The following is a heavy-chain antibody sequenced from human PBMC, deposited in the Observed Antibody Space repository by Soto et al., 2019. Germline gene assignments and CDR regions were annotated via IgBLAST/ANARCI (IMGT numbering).Heavy chain of an antibody. Sequence: EVQLLESGGGLVQPGGSLRLSCAASGFTFSSYAMSWVRQAPGKGLEWVSAISGSVGSTYYEDSVKGRFTISRDNSKNTLYLQMNSLRAEDTDVYYWAKPSFGYIYGYSSFDYWGQGTLVSVSS. D-gene: IGHD5-18*01. CDR3: AKPSFGYIYGYSSFDY. CDR2: ISGSVGST. CDR1: GFTFSSYA. V-gene: IGHV3-23*01. J-gene: IGHJ4*02.